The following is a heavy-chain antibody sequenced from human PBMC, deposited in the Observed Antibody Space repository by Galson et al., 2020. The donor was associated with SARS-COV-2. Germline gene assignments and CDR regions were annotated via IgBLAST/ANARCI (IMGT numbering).Heavy chain of an antibody. CDR1: GFTFSDYH. CDR3: VRDNWGLDY. J-gene: IGHJ4*02. D-gene: IGHD7-27*01. CDR2: TKNKANSYTA. V-gene: IGHV3-72*01. Sequence: GGSLRLSCAASGFTFSDYHIEWVRQAPGKGLEWVGRTKNKANSYTAEYAASVKGRFTISRDDSKNSLYLQMNSLQTEDTAVYYCVRDNWGLDYWGQGTLVTVSS.